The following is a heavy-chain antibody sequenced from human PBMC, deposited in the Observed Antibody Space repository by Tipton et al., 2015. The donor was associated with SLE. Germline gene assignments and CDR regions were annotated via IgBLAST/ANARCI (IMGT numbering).Heavy chain of an antibody. CDR2: ISSSGSTI. V-gene: IGHV3-48*03. D-gene: IGHD6-19*01. Sequence: AVSGFTFSSYEMNWVRQAPGKGLEWVSYISSSGSTIYYADSVKGRFTISRDNAKNSLYLQMNSLRAEDTAVYYCARGGPSGWYKAFYYGMDVWGQGTTVTVSS. CDR1: GFTFSSYE. J-gene: IGHJ6*02. CDR3: ARGGPSGWYKAFYYGMDV.